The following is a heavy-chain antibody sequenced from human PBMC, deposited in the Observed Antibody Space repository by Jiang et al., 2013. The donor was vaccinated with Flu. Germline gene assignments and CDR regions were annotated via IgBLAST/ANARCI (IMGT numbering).Heavy chain of an antibody. V-gene: IGHV3-33*08. Sequence: GVVQPGRSLRLSCVASGFSFRTYAVHWVRQAPGKGLEWVAVIWYDGSNKYYADSVKGRFTISRDNSKNTLYLQMNSLRAEDTAVYYCATPLDYDSSGPGVRHLLDERGGDYWGQGTLVTVSS. CDR1: GFSFRTYA. CDR2: IWYDGSNK. J-gene: IGHJ4*02. CDR3: ATPLDYDSSGPGVRHLLDERGGDY. D-gene: IGHD3-22*01.